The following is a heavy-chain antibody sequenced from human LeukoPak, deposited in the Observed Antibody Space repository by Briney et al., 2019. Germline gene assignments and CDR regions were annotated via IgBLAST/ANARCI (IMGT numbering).Heavy chain of an antibody. CDR2: ISWNSGSI. J-gene: IGHJ4*02. D-gene: IGHD1-7*01. Sequence: GGSLRLSCAASGFTFDDYAMHWVRQAPGKGLEWVSGISWNSGSIGYADSVKGRFTISRDNAKNSLYLQMNSLRAEDTAVYYCARGTTKTNWGQGTLVTVSS. CDR1: GFTFDDYA. V-gene: IGHV3-9*01. CDR3: ARGTTKTN.